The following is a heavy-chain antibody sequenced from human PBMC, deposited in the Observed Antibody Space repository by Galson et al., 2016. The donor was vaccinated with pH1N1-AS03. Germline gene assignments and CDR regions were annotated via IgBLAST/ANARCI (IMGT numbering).Heavy chain of an antibody. CDR3: ARDTGGWYFDL. CDR2: IHHSGST. J-gene: IGHJ2*01. CDR1: GSTTSLFY. D-gene: IGHD1-1*01. V-gene: IGHV4-59*01. Sequence: SETLSLTCSVFGSTTSLFYWNWIRQPPGKGLEWIGFIHHSGSTNYNPSLKSQVTISIDTSKNQFSLKLSSVTAADTAVYYCARDTGGWYFDLWGRGTLVTVSS.